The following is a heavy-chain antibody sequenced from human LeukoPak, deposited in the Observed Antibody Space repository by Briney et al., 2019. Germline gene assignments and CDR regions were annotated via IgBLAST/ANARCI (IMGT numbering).Heavy chain of an antibody. D-gene: IGHD3-10*01. V-gene: IGHV3-33*08. CDR1: GFTFSSYG. Sequence: GGSLRLSCAASGFTFSSYGMHWVRQAPGKGLEWVAVIWYDGSNKYYADSVKGRFTISRDNSKNTLYLQMNSLRAEDTAVYYCAREENYGSGLYGMDVWGQGTTVTVSS. CDR2: IWYDGSNK. J-gene: IGHJ6*02. CDR3: AREENYGSGLYGMDV.